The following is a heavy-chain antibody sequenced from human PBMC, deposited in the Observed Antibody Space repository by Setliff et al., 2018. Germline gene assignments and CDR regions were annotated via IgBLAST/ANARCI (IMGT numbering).Heavy chain of an antibody. Sequence: GGSLRLSCAASGFTFSIYSMNWLRQAPGKGLEWVPYISSGSISTTHYADSVRGRFTVSRDNAKNTLYLEMNNLRAEDSAVYYCARRGTTAFDFWGLGTLVTVSS. D-gene: IGHD4-4*01. CDR3: ARRGTTAFDF. J-gene: IGHJ4*02. CDR2: ISSGSISTT. CDR1: GFTFSIYS. V-gene: IGHV3-48*01.